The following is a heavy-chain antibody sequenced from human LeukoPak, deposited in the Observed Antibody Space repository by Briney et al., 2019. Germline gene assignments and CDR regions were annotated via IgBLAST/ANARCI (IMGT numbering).Heavy chain of an antibody. CDR2: ISGSGGST. J-gene: IGHJ4*02. CDR1: GFTLSSFA. V-gene: IGHV3-23*01. CDR3: VKRTVNYPFDF. D-gene: IGHD1-7*01. Sequence: PGGSLRLSCEASGFTLSSFAMNWVRQAPGKGLEWVSAISGSGGSTFYADSVKGRFTISRDNSENTLYLQMNSLRAEDTAVYYCVKRTVNYPFDFWGQGTLLTVSS.